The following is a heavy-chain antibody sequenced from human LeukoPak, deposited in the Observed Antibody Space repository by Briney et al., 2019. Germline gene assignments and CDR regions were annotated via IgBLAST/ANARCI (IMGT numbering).Heavy chain of an antibody. CDR2: ISAYNGNT. CDR3: ARAYYYGSGSDSGYYGMDV. CDR1: GYTFTSYG. V-gene: IGHV1-18*01. Sequence: ASVKVSCKASGYTFTSYGISWVRQAPGQGLEWMGWISAYNGNTNYAQKLQGRVTITADKSTSTAYMELSSLRSEDTAVYYCARAYYYGSGSDSGYYGMDVWGQGTTVTVSS. D-gene: IGHD3-10*01. J-gene: IGHJ6*02.